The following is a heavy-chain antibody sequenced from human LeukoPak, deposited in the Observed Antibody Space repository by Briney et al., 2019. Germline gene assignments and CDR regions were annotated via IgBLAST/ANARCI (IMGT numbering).Heavy chain of an antibody. CDR1: GFTVSSNY. V-gene: IGHV3-53*04. CDR3: ASSLLLWSGELSGEYYYYYYGMDV. CDR2: IYSGGST. J-gene: IGHJ6*02. Sequence: TGGSLRLSCAASGFTVSSNYMSWVRQAPGKGLEWVSVIYSGGSTYYADSVKGRFTISRHNSKNTLYLQMNSLRAEDTAVYYCASSLLLWSGELSGEYYYYYYGMDVWGQGTTVTVSS. D-gene: IGHD3-10*01.